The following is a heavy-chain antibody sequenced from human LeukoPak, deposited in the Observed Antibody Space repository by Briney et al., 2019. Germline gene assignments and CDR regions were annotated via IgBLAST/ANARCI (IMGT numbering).Heavy chain of an antibody. Sequence: GGSLGLSCAASGFTFSSYAMHWVRQAPGKGLEWVAVISYDGSNKYYADSVKGRFTISRDNSKNTLYLQRNSLRAEDTAVYYCAKCSGGSCFYDAFDIWGQETMVTVSS. V-gene: IGHV3-30*04. CDR1: GFTFSSYA. D-gene: IGHD2-15*01. J-gene: IGHJ3*02. CDR3: AKCSGGSCFYDAFDI. CDR2: ISYDGSNK.